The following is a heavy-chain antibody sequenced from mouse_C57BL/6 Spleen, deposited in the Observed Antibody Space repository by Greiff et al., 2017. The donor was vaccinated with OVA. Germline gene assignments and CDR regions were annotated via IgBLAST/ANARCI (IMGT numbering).Heavy chain of an antibody. D-gene: IGHD2-3*01. CDR1: GFTFSSYG. V-gene: IGHV5-6*02. J-gene: IGHJ2*01. CDR3: ARLDGYPYYFDY. CDR2: ISSGGSYT. Sequence: EVMLVESGGDLVKPGGSLKLSCAASGFTFSSYGMSWVRQTPDKRLEWVATISSGGSYTYYPDSVKGRFIISRDNAKNTLYLQMSSLKSEDTAMYYCARLDGYPYYFDYWGQGTTLTVSS.